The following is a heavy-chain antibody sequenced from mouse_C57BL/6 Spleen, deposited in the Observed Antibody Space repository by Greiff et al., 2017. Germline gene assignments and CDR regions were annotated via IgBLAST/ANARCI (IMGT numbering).Heavy chain of an antibody. CDR3: ARGGIYYDYAMDY. D-gene: IGHD2-4*01. Sequence: VKLMESGTELVKPGASVKLSCKASGYTFTSYWMHWVKQRPGQGLEWIGNINPSNGGTNYNEKFKSKATLTVDKSSSTAYMQLSSLTSEDSAVYYCARGGIYYDYAMDYWGQGTSVTVSS. CDR2: INPSNGGT. V-gene: IGHV1-53*01. J-gene: IGHJ4*01. CDR1: GYTFTSYW.